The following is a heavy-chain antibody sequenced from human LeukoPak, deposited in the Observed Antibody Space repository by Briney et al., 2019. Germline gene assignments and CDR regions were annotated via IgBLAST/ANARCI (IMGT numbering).Heavy chain of an antibody. V-gene: IGHV1-46*01. D-gene: IGHD4-23*01. Sequence: ASVKVSCKASGYTFTSYYMHWVRQAPGQGLEWMGIINPSGGSTSYAQKFQGRVTMTRDTSTSTVYMYLSSLRSEDTAVYCCASDGGNSDGYFDYWGQGTLVTVSS. CDR1: GYTFTSYY. J-gene: IGHJ4*02. CDR3: ASDGGNSDGYFDY. CDR2: INPSGGST.